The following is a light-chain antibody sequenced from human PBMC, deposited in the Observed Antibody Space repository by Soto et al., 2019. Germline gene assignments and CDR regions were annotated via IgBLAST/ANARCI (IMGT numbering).Light chain of an antibody. Sequence: DIQMTQSPSSLSASVGDRVTITCRASQNINKWLAWYQQKPEKAPKLLIYEASTLEGGVPSRFSGSGSGTEFTLTLSSLQPDDFATYWCQQYKSYSTFGQGTKMDIK. J-gene: IGKJ1*01. V-gene: IGKV1-5*03. CDR3: QQYKSYST. CDR2: EAS. CDR1: QNINKW.